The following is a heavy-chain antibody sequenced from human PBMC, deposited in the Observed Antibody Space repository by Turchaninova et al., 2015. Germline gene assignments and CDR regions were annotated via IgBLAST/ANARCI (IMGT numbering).Heavy chain of an antibody. D-gene: IGHD2-15*01. CDR2: INQDGSEE. V-gene: IGHV3-7*03. CDR1: GFTFSRHY. Sequence: EVQLVESGGDLVQPGGSLRTSCVASGFTFSRHYLSWPRQAPGKELEWVTNINQDGSEEYYADSVKGRFTITRDNAKNSLHLQINSLRVDDTAVYYCARGGTQDLDYWGQGTLVTVSS. J-gene: IGHJ4*02. CDR3: ARGGTQDLDY.